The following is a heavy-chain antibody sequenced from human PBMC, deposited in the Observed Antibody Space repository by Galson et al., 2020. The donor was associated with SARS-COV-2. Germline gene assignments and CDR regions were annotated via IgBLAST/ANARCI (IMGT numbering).Heavy chain of an antibody. Sequence: GESLKISCAASGFPFSSYAMSWVRQAPGKGLEWVSAISGSGGSTYYADSVQGRFTISRDNSKNTLYLQMNSLRAEDTAVYYCAKDRVGGLMVYASLDYWGQGTLVTVSS. CDR3: AKDRVGGLMVYASLDY. J-gene: IGHJ4*02. V-gene: IGHV3-23*01. CDR1: GFPFSSYA. D-gene: IGHD2-8*01. CDR2: ISGSGGST.